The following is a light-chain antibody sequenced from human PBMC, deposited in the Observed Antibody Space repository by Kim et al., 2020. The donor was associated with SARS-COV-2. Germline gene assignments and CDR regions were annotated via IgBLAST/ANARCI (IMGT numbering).Light chain of an antibody. CDR1: PGAVTGSHW. CDR2: DTH. Sequence: PGETLSLPCGPRPGAVTGSHWPDWFQQQPGQAPRTLIYDTHNIKSWTPARFSGSLLGGKAALTLSGAQPEDEGEYYCLLFYNGVGVFGTGTKVTVL. V-gene: IGLV7-46*01. CDR3: LLFYNGVGV. J-gene: IGLJ1*01.